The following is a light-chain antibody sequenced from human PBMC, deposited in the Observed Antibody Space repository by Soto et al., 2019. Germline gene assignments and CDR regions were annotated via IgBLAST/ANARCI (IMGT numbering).Light chain of an antibody. V-gene: IGKV2-28*01. CDR2: FGS. CDR1: QSLLYNNTYNY. Sequence: EIVMTQSPLTLPVTPGEPASISCRSSQSLLYNNTYNYLDWYVQKPGQSPQLLIYFGSNRAPGGPDRFSGSGSGTDFTLKINRVEAEDVGTYYCMQARQSLTVGQGTRMEIK. J-gene: IGKJ5*01. CDR3: MQARQSLT.